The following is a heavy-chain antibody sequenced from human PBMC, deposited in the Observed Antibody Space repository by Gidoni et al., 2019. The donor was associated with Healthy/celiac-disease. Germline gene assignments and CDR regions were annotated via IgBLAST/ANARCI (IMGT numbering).Heavy chain of an antibody. CDR3: AKEHMITFGGVIVMGGDDAFDI. V-gene: IGHV3-23*01. J-gene: IGHJ3*02. CDR2: ISGSGGST. D-gene: IGHD3-16*02. Sequence: EVQLLESGGGLVQPGGSLRLSCAASGFTFSSYAMSGVRQAPGKGLDGVSAISGSGGSTDYADSVKGRFTISRDNSKNTLYLKMNSLRAEDTAVYYCAKEHMITFGGVIVMGGDDAFDIWGQGTMVTVSS. CDR1: GFTFSSYA.